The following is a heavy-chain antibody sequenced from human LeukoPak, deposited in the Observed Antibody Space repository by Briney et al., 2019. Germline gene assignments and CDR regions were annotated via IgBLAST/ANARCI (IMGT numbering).Heavy chain of an antibody. J-gene: IGHJ4*02. CDR3: ARVPRVGIAVAGTVDY. CDR2: ISAYNGNT. D-gene: IGHD6-19*01. Sequence: ASVKVSCKASGYTFTSYGISWVRQPPGQGLEWMGWISAYNGNTNYAQKLQGRVTMTTDTSTSTAYMELRSLRSDDTAVYYCARVPRVGIAVAGTVDYWGQGTLVTVSS. CDR1: GYTFTSYG. V-gene: IGHV1-18*01.